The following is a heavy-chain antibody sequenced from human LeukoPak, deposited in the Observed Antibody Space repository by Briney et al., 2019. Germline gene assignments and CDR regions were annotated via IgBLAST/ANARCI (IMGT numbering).Heavy chain of an antibody. CDR2: ISYDGSHE. D-gene: IGHD6-19*01. Sequence: GRSLRLSCAASGFNFRSYGMHWVRQAPGKGLEWVAVISYDGSHEYYADSVKGRFTISRDSSRNTLYLQMDSLRPEDTAMYYCSKSAVAGTHYYYYDMDVWGQGTTVTVSS. J-gene: IGHJ6*02. CDR1: GFNFRSYG. CDR3: SKSAVAGTHYYYYDMDV. V-gene: IGHV3-30*18.